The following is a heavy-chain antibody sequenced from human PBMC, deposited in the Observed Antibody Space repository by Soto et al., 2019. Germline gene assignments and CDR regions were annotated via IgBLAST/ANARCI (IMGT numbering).Heavy chain of an antibody. CDR1: GFTFSSYA. V-gene: IGHV3-30-3*01. CDR2: ISYDGSNK. D-gene: IGHD6-19*01. CDR3: ARAGSETLFDY. J-gene: IGHJ4*02. Sequence: VQLVESGGGVVQPGRSLRLSCAASGFTFSSYAMHWVRQAPGKGLEWVAVISYDGSNKYYADSVKGRFTISRDNSKNTLYLQMNSLRAEDTAVYYCARAGSETLFDYWGQGTLVTVSS.